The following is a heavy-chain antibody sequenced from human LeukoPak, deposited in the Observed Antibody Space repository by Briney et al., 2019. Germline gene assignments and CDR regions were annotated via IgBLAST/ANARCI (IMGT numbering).Heavy chain of an antibody. CDR3: AKDNNGAFDI. CDR2: ISGSGGST. J-gene: IGHJ3*02. CDR1: GFTFSSYW. D-gene: IGHD1/OR15-1a*01. V-gene: IGHV3-23*01. Sequence: GGSLTLSCAASGFTFSSYWMTWVRQAPGKGLEWVSAISGSGGSTYYADSVKGRFTISRDNSKNTLYLQMNSLRAEDTAVYYCAKDNNGAFDIWGQGTMVTVSS.